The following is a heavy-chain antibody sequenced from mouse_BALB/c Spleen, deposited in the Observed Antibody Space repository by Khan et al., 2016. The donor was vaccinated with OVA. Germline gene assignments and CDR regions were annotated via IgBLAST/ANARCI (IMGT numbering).Heavy chain of an antibody. D-gene: IGHD1-1*01. CDR1: GFTFSTYG. V-gene: IGHV5-6*01. CDR3: ERLAYYYDSEGFAY. CDR2: VSTGGHYT. Sequence: DVLLVESGGDVVKPGGSLKLSCAASGFTFSTYGMSWVRQTPDKRLEWVATVSTGGHYTYYPDTLKGRFTISRDNAKNTLSLHMNSLKYEDTAMFYCERLAYYYDSEGFAYWGQGTLVTVSA. J-gene: IGHJ3*01.